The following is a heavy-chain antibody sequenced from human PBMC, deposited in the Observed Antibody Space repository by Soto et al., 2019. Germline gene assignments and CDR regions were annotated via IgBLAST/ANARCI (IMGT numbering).Heavy chain of an antibody. CDR3: AREKWLVRRNDPFDI. V-gene: IGHV1-46*01. D-gene: IGHD6-19*01. CDR1: GYTFINYY. CDR2: INPNGGST. J-gene: IGHJ3*02. Sequence: QVQLVQSGAEVTKPGASVKVSCKASGYTFINYYMHWVRQAPGQGLEWMGIINPNGGSTTYAQKFQGRVTLTRDTSTNTVNMELSRLRSEDTAVYYCAREKWLVRRNDPFDIWGQGTMVTVSS.